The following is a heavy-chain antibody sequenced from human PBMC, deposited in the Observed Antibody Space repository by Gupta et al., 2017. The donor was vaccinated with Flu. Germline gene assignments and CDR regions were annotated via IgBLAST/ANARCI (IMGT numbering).Heavy chain of an antibody. D-gene: IGHD2-21*01. Sequence: RQPPGKGLEWIGSIYYSGSTYYNPSLKSRVTISVDTSKNQFSLKLSSVTAADTAVYYCARHGGDSYHYYMDVWGKGTTVTVSS. CDR3: ARHGGDSYHYYMDV. CDR2: IYYSGST. J-gene: IGHJ6*03. V-gene: IGHV4-39*01.